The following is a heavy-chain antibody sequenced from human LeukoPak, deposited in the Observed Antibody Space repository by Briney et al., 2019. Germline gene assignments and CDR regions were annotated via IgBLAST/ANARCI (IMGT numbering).Heavy chain of an antibody. J-gene: IGHJ4*02. CDR3: AKDTSAGYSNSWADS. CDR1: GFTFRNYG. CDR2: LSSSGGAT. D-gene: IGHD6-13*01. Sequence: GGSLTLFCAASGFTFRNYGMSSVRQAPGKGLEWVSILSSSGGATYYADFVKGRLNIYRDNSKNTLYLQMNSLRTEDAALYYCAKDTSAGYSNSWADSWGQGTLVTVSS. V-gene: IGHV3-23*01.